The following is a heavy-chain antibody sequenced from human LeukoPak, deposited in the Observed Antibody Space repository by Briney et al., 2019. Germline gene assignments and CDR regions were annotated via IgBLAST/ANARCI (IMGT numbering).Heavy chain of an antibody. CDR2: IRSKGYGGTS. CDR1: GFNFGDYA. J-gene: IGHJ4*02. Sequence: PGRSLRPSCTGSGFNFGDYAMSWVRQAPGKGLEWVGFIRSKGYGGTSEYAASVKGRFTISRDDSKSNAYLQMNSLKTEDTAVYYCTPDCSGGSCPFGNWGQGTLVTVSS. CDR3: TPDCSGGSCPFGN. D-gene: IGHD2-15*01. V-gene: IGHV3-49*04.